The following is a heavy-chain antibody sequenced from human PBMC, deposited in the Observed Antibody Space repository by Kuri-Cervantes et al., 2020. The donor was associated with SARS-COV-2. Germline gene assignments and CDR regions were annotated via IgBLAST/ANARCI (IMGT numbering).Heavy chain of an antibody. V-gene: IGHV3-9*01. J-gene: IGHJ3*02. Sequence: SLKISCAASGFTFDDYAMHWVRQAPGKGLGWVSGISWNSGSIGYADSVKGRFTISRDNAKNSLYLQMNSLRAEDTAVYCCAKGHQGAFDIWGQGTMVTVSS. CDR1: GFTFDDYA. CDR3: AKGHQGAFDI. CDR2: ISWNSGSI.